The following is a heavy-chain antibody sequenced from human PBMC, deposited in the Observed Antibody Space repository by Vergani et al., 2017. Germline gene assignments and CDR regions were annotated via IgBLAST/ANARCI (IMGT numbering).Heavy chain of an antibody. D-gene: IGHD6-13*01. V-gene: IGHV3-21*01. CDR3: ARASSWYTFGFDY. J-gene: IGHJ4*02. CDR1: GFTFSSYS. CDR2: ISSSSSYI. Sequence: VQLVESGGGVVQPGRSLRLSCAASGFTFSSYSMNWVRQAPGKGLEWVSSISSSSSYIYYADSVKGRLTISRDNAKNSLYLQMNSLRAEDTAVYYCARASSWYTFGFDYWGQGTLVTVSS.